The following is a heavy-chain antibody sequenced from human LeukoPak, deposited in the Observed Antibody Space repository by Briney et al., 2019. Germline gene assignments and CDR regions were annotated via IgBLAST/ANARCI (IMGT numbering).Heavy chain of an antibody. CDR3: ARSSTINWYFDL. CDR1: GGSFSGYY. Sequence: SETLSLTCAVYGGSFSGYYWSWIRQPPGKGLEWIGEINHSGSTNYNPSLKSRVTISVDTSKNQFSLKLSSVTAADTAVYYCARSSTINWYFDLWGRGTLVTVSS. J-gene: IGHJ2*01. V-gene: IGHV4-34*09. D-gene: IGHD5/OR15-5a*01. CDR2: INHSGST.